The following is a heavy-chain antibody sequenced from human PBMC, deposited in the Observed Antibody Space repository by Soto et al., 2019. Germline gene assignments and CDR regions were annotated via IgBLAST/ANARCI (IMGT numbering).Heavy chain of an antibody. CDR1: GFSLSTSKVA. V-gene: IGHV2-5*02. D-gene: IGHD4-17*01. CDR3: AHGTTVTTGAFDI. J-gene: IGHJ3*02. CDR2: IYWDDDK. Sequence: APTPVYQTQTLAMTCTFPGFSLSTSKVAVGWIRQPPGKALEWLALIYWDDDKRYSPSLKSRLTITKDTSKNQVVLTMTNMDPVDTATYYCAHGTTVTTGAFDIWGQRTMVNV.